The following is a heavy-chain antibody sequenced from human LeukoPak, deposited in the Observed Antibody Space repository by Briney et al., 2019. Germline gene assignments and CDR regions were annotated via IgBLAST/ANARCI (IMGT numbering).Heavy chain of an antibody. V-gene: IGHV4-59*12. CDR1: GGSIRGYY. CDR2: IYYSGST. D-gene: IGHD3-22*01. Sequence: SETLSLTCTVSGGSIRGYYWSWIRQPPGKGLEWIGYIYYSGSTNYNPSLQSRVTISVDTSKNQLSLNLTSVTAADTAVYYCARDVHDSSGYLPGFWFDPWGQGTLVTVSS. CDR3: ARDVHDSSGYLPGFWFDP. J-gene: IGHJ5*02.